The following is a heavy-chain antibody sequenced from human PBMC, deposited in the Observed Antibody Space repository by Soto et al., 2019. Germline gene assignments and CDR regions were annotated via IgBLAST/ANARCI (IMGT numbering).Heavy chain of an antibody. V-gene: IGHV1-69*04. CDR2: IIPILGIA. CDR1: GGTFRSDA. Sequence: GASVNVSCKASGGTFRSDAICWVRQAPGQGLEWMGMIIPILGIANYAQKFQGRVTITADKSTSTAYMELSSLKSEDTAVYYCARASIMATIHAYDIWGHGTLVTVSS. J-gene: IGHJ3*02. CDR3: ARASIMATIHAYDI. D-gene: IGHD5-12*01.